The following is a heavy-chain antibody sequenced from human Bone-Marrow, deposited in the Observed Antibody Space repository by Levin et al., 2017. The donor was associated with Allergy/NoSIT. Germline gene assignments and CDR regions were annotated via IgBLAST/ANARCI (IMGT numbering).Heavy chain of an antibody. CDR3: TRGAGRYPLAVFDH. J-gene: IGHJ4*02. CDR1: EFIFSRYP. D-gene: IGHD6-19*01. CDR2: MSNDGNFK. Sequence: GGSLRLSCAASEFIFSRYPMHWVRQAPGKGLEWVAVMSNDGNFKSYADSVKGRFTISRDNSEDTLYLQMNSLRPEDTGVYFCTRGAGRYPLAVFDHWGQGTLVTVSS. V-gene: IGHV3-30*04.